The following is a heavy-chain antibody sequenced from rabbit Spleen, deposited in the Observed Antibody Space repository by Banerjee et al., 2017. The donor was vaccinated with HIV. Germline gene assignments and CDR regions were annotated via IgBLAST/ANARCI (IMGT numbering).Heavy chain of an antibody. Sequence: QSLEESGGGLVKPGASLTLTCTASGFSFSSGYDMCWVRQAPGKGLEWIACINAVTGKAVYASWAKGRFTFSKTSSTTVTLQMTSLTAADTATYFCARDLVAVIGWNFNLWGPGTLVTVS. D-gene: IGHD1-1*01. CDR2: INAVTGKA. V-gene: IGHV1S40*01. CDR1: GFSFSSGYD. CDR3: ARDLVAVIGWNFNL. J-gene: IGHJ4*01.